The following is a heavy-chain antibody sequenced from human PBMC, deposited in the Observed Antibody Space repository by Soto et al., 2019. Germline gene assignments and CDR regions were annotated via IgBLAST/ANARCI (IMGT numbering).Heavy chain of an antibody. CDR2: INHSGST. Sequence: XXTLSLPCAVYGGSFSGYYWRWILQPPGKGLEWIGEINHSGSTNYNPSLKSRVTISVDTSKNQFSLKLSSVTAEDTAVYYCASSQWELLTAEYFQHWGQGTLVTVSS. CDR1: GGSFSGYY. J-gene: IGHJ1*01. D-gene: IGHD1-26*01. V-gene: IGHV4-34*01. CDR3: ASSQWELLTAEYFQH.